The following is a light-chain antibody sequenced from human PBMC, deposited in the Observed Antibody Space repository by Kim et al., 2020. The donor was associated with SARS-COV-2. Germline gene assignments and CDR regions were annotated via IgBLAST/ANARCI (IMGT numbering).Light chain of an antibody. CDR1: QGITTS. CDR3: QQYYNYPLT. CDR2: AAS. Sequence: DIQMTQSPSSLSASVGDRVTITCRASQGITTSLAWFQQKPGKAPKSLIYAASNLQSGVPSKLSGSGSGTDFTLTINTLQPEDFATYYCQQYYNYPLTFGGGTKVDIK. V-gene: IGKV1-16*02. J-gene: IGKJ4*01.